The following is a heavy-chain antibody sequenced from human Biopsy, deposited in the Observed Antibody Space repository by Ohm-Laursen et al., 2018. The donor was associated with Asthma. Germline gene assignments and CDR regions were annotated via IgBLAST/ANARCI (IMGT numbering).Heavy chain of an antibody. CDR2: IYSGGTS. CDR3: ARGDSSNWSHYYFDY. J-gene: IGHJ4*02. V-gene: IGHV3-53*01. Sequence: SLRLSCTASGFTVSRDHMFWVRQAPGKGLEWVSVIYSGGTSHTADSVRGRFTISRDYSKNTLYLQMHSLRAEDTAVYYCARGDSSNWSHYYFDYWGQGTLVTVSS. CDR1: GFTVSRDH. D-gene: IGHD3-22*01.